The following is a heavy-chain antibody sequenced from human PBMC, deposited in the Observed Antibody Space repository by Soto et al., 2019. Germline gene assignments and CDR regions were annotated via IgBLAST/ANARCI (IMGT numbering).Heavy chain of an antibody. CDR1: GFTFSSYA. J-gene: IGHJ4*02. D-gene: IGHD3-22*01. CDR2: ISYDGSNK. CDR3: ARDYYDSSGYYYVSHYFDY. V-gene: IGHV3-30-3*01. Sequence: PGGSLRLSCAASGFTFSSYAMHWVRQAPGKGLEWVAVISYDGSNKYYADSVKGRFTISRDNSKNTLYLQMNSLRAEDTAVYYCARDYYDSSGYYYVSHYFDYWGQGALVTVSS.